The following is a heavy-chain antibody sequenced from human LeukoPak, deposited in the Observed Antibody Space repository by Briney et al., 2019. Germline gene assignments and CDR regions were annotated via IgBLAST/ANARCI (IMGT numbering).Heavy chain of an antibody. J-gene: IGHJ4*02. CDR1: GFTVSSNY. Sequence: GGSLRLSCAASGFTVSSNYMSWVRQTPGKGLEWVSATVGSRPDTYHADSVKGRFTVSRDNSRNTLYLQMNNLRIEDSAVYYCTKAPLMSCTGAFCYPFDSWGQGVLVTVSS. CDR3: TKAPLMSCTGAFCYPFDS. V-gene: IGHV3-53*05. D-gene: IGHD2-8*02. CDR2: VGSRPDT.